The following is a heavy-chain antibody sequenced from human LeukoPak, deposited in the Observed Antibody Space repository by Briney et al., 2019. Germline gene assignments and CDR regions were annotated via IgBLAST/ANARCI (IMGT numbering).Heavy chain of an antibody. V-gene: IGHV4-59*01. J-gene: IGHJ5*02. Sequence: PETPSLTCTVSGGSISSYYWSWIRQPPGKGLEWIGYIYYSKSTNYNPSLKSRVTISGDTSKNQFSLKLSSVTAADTAVYYCARGLSDSSGYYYGGRFDPWGQGTLFSLSS. D-gene: IGHD3-22*01. CDR1: GGSISSYY. CDR2: IYYSKST. CDR3: ARGLSDSSGYYYGGRFDP.